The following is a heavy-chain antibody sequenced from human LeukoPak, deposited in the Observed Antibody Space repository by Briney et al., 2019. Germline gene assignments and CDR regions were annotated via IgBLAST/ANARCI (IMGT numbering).Heavy chain of an antibody. V-gene: IGHV4-34*01. CDR1: GGSFSGYY. Sequence: ASETLSLTCAAYGGSFSGYYWSWIRQPPGKGLEWIGEINHSGSTNYNPSLKSRVSISVDTSKNQFSLKLSSVTAADTAVYYCARGRGDIVVVVAATASNWFDPWGQGTLVTVSS. CDR2: INHSGST. J-gene: IGHJ5*02. CDR3: ARGRGDIVVVVAATASNWFDP. D-gene: IGHD2-15*01.